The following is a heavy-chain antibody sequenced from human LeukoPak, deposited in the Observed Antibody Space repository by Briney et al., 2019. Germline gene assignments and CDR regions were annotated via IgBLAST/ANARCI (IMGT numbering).Heavy chain of an antibody. V-gene: IGHV4-59*01. CDR1: GGSISSYY. CDR2: IYYSGST. CDR3: ARDRYLGYCSGGSCYSGGA. J-gene: IGHJ5*02. Sequence: SETLSLTCTVSGGSISSYYWSWIRQPPGKGLEWIGYIYYSGSTNYNPSLKSRVTISVDTSKNQFSLKLSSVTAADTAVYYCARDRYLGYCSGGSCYSGGAWGQGTLVTVSS. D-gene: IGHD2-15*01.